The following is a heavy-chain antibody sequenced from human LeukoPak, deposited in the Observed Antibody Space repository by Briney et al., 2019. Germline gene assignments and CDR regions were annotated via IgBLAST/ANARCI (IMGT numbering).Heavy chain of an antibody. CDR1: GFTFNIYG. CDR3: ARDGTGSNSGWYIH. V-gene: IGHV3-30*03. J-gene: IGHJ4*02. Sequence: GGSLRLSCTASGFTFNIYGMHWVRQAPGKGLEWVAGISYDGSNKYYADSVKGRFTISRDNSKNTLYLQMNSLRAEDTAVYYCARDGTGSNSGWYIHWGQGALVTVSS. D-gene: IGHD6-19*01. CDR2: ISYDGSNK.